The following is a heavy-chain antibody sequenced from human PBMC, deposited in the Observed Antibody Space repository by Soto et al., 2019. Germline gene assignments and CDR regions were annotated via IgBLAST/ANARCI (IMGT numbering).Heavy chain of an antibody. Sequence: SETLSLTFAVYGGSFSCFYWTWIRQLPGKVLEWIGEINHSGGTNYSPSLKSRVTISVDTSQNHVSLQMTSVTAADTAVNYCAIGYKGTQTTGAXYYGVDLWGLGTTVTASS. CDR1: GGSFSCFY. CDR2: INHSGGT. V-gene: IGHV4-34*01. CDR3: AIGYKGTQTTGAXYYGVDL. J-gene: IGHJ6*02. D-gene: IGHD1-1*01.